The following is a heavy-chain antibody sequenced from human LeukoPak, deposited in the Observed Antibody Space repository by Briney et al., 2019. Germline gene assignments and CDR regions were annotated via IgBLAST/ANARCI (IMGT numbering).Heavy chain of an antibody. CDR3: AKSLFTSATGTGRAFHI. CDR2: ISASGDVT. J-gene: IGHJ3*02. CDR1: GFSFSAYP. V-gene: IGHV3-23*01. Sequence: PGGSLRLSCAASGFSFSAYPMGWVRQAPGKGLQWLSGISASGDVTFHADRVKGRFAISRDNSKNTLYLQMIGLRAGDTAEYYCAKSLFTSATGTGRAFHIWGQGTMVTVPS. D-gene: IGHD1-1*01.